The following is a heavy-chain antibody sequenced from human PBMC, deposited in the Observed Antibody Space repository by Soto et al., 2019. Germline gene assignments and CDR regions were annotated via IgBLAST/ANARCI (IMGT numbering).Heavy chain of an antibody. Sequence: SETLSLTCAVYGGSFSSYYWSWIRQPPGKGLEWIGEINHSGSTNYNPSLKSRVTISVDTSKDQFSLKLSSVTAADTAVYYCARGRPYYGFWSGYQYYFDYWGQGTLVTVSS. CDR2: INHSGST. V-gene: IGHV4-34*01. D-gene: IGHD3-3*01. CDR3: ARGRPYYGFWSGYQYYFDY. CDR1: GGSFSSYY. J-gene: IGHJ4*02.